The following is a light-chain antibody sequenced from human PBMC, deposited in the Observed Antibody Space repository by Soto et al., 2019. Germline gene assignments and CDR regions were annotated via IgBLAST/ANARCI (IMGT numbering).Light chain of an antibody. CDR3: QSYDHSLGGSGV. CDR2: DVS. V-gene: IGLV2-8*01. J-gene: IGLJ1*01. CDR1: PSDVGGYNS. Sequence: QSALTQPPSASGSPGQSVTLSCTGTPSDVGGYNSVSWYQQYPGKAPKLMIYDVSKRSSGVPDRFSGSKSGNTASLTVSGLQAEDEANYYCQSYDHSLGGSGVFGTGTKVTVL.